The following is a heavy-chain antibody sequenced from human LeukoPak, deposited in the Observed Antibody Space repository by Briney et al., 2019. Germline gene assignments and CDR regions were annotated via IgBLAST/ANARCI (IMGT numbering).Heavy chain of an antibody. V-gene: IGHV3-9*01. CDR1: GFSFGTYW. D-gene: IGHD6-19*01. Sequence: GGSLRLSCAASGFSFGTYWMHWVRQAPGKGLEWVSGISWNSGSIGYADSVKGRFTISRDNAKNSLYLQMNSLRAEDTALYYCALSIAVAGNWFDPWGQGTLVTVSS. CDR3: ALSIAVAGNWFDP. J-gene: IGHJ5*02. CDR2: ISWNSGSI.